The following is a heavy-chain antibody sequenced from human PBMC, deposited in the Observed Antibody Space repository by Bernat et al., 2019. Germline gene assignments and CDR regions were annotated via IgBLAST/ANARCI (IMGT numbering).Heavy chain of an antibody. J-gene: IGHJ6*03. V-gene: IGHV3-33*01. CDR2: ILYDGSNK. CDR1: GFTFSSYG. CDR3: ARAPSAYYMDV. Sequence: QVQLVESGGGVVQPGRSLRLSCAASGFTFSSYGMHWVRQAPGKGLEWVAVILYDGSNKYYADSVKGRFTISRDNSKNTLYLQMNSLRAEDTAVYYCARAPSAYYMDVWGKGTTVTVSS.